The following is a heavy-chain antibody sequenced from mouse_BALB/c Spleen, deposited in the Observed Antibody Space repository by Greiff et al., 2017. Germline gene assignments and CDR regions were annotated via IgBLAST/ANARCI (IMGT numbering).Heavy chain of an antibody. V-gene: IGHV3-2*02. J-gene: IGHJ1*01. CDR3: ARSVYGNYEDWYFDV. Sequence: EVKLVESGPGLVKPSQSLSLTCTVTGYSITSDYAWNWIRQFPGNKLEWMGYISYSGSTSYNPSLKSRISITRDTSKNQFFLQLNSVTTEDTATYYCARSVYGNYEDWYFDVWGAGTTVTVSS. D-gene: IGHD2-1*01. CDR2: ISYSGST. CDR1: GYSITSDYA.